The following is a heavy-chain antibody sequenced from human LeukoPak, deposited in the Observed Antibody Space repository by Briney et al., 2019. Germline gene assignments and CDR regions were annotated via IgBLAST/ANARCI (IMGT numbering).Heavy chain of an antibody. CDR2: INHSGST. CDR3: ARGRGYLYFDY. J-gene: IGHJ4*02. V-gene: IGHV4-34*01. Sequence: PSETLTLTCTVSGGSISSYYWSWIRQPPGKGLEWIGEINHSGSTNYNPSLKSRVTISVDTSKDQFSLKLSSVTAADTAVYYCARGRGYLYFDYWGQGTLVTVSS. D-gene: IGHD1-1*01. CDR1: GGSISSYY.